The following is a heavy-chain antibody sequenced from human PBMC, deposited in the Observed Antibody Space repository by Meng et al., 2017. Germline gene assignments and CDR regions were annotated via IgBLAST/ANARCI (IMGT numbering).Heavy chain of an antibody. CDR1: GGSISSSSW. J-gene: IGHJ3*02. D-gene: IGHD6-13*01. CDR3: ARDPPPGYSSSSPHAFDI. V-gene: IGHV4-4*02. Sequence: GQLTESQPRLVKPSGALPLTRPVSGGSISSSSWWSWGRQPPGKGLEWIGEIYHSGSTNYNPSLKSRVTISVDKSKNQFSLKLSSVTAADTAVDYCARDPPPGYSSSSPHAFDIWGQGTMVTVSS. CDR2: IYHSGST.